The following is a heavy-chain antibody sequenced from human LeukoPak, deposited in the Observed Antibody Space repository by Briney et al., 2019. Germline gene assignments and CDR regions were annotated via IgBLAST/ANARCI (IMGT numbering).Heavy chain of an antibody. J-gene: IGHJ4*02. Sequence: SVKVSCKASGGTFSSYAISWVRQAPGQGLECMGRIIPIFGTANYAQKFQGRVTITADKSTSTAYMELSSLRSEDTAVYYCARIGYYGSGSYYNSGFDYWGQGTLVTVSS. CDR1: GGTFSSYA. V-gene: IGHV1-69*06. CDR2: IIPIFGTA. D-gene: IGHD3-10*01. CDR3: ARIGYYGSGSYYNSGFDY.